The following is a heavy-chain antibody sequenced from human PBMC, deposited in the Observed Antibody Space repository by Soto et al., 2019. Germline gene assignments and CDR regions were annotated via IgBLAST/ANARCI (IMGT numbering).Heavy chain of an antibody. Sequence: SETLSLTCTVSGGSISSGGYYWSWIRQHPGKGLERIGYIYYSGSTYYNPSLKSRVTISVDTSKNQFSLKLSSVTAADTAVYYCASTKRITIFGVVIIPWFDPWGQGTLVTVSS. CDR3: ASTKRITIFGVVIIPWFDP. V-gene: IGHV4-31*03. D-gene: IGHD3-3*01. CDR2: IYYSGST. CDR1: GGSISSGGYY. J-gene: IGHJ5*02.